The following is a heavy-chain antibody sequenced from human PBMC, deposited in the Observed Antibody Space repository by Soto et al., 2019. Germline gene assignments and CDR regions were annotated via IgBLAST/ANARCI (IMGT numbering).Heavy chain of an antibody. J-gene: IGHJ5*02. Sequence: ASVKVSCKASGYTFTGYYIYWVRQAPGEGLEWMGWINPNSGDTNYAQKFQGRVTMSRDTSIATAYMELSSLRSEDTAVYYCARVPPTITGTRAGWFDPWGQGTLVTVSS. CDR2: INPNSGDT. CDR3: ARVPPTITGTRAGWFDP. CDR1: GYTFTGYY. V-gene: IGHV1-2*02. D-gene: IGHD1-20*01.